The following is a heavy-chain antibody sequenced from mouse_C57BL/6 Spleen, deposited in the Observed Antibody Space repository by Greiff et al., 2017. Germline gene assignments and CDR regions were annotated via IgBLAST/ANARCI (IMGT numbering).Heavy chain of an antibody. J-gene: IGHJ2*01. CDR3: ATFTTGVPLDY. CDR1: GFSLTSYG. CDR2: IWRGGST. D-gene: IGHD1-1*01. V-gene: IGHV2-5*01. Sequence: QVQLQQSGPGLVQPSQSLSIPCTVSGFSLTSYGVHWVRQCPGKGLEWLGVIWRGGSTDYNAAFMSRLRITKDNSKSQVFFKMNSLQADDTAIYYCATFTTGVPLDYWGQGTTLTVSS.